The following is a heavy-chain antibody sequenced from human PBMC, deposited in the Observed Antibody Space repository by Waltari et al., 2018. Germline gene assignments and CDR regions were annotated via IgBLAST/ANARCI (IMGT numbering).Heavy chain of an antibody. CDR1: GGSFSGYY. CDR3: ARVGYSSSPGGYFDY. V-gene: IGHV4-34*01. CDR2: INHSGST. J-gene: IGHJ4*01. Sequence: QVQLQQWGAGLLKPSETLSLTCAVYGGSFSGYYWSWIRQPPGKGLEWIGEINHSGSTNYNPSLKSRVTISVDTSKNQFSLKLSSVTAADTAVYYCARVGYSSSPGGYFDYWGHGTLVTVSS. D-gene: IGHD6-6*01.